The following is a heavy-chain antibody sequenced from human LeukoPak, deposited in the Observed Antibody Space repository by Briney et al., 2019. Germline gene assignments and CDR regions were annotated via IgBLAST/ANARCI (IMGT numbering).Heavy chain of an antibody. CDR1: GGSFSGYY. V-gene: IGHV4-34*01. CDR2: INHSGST. CDR3: ARWVATEDY. D-gene: IGHD1-26*01. Sequence: SETLSLTCAVYGGSFSGYYWNWIRQPPGKGLEWIGEINHSGSTNYNPSLKSRATISVHTSKDQFSLKLSSVTAADTAVYYCARWVATEDYWGQGTLVTVSS. J-gene: IGHJ4*02.